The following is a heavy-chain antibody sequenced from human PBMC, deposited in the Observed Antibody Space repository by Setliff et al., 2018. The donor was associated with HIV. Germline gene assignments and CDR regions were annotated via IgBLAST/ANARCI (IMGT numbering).Heavy chain of an antibody. J-gene: IGHJ5*02. Sequence: ASVKVSCKVSGYTLTELSMHWVRQAPGKGLEWMGWISAYNGNTNYAQKLQGRVTMTTDTSTSTAYMELRSLRSDDTAVYYCARDGEYYYDSSGPVFDPWGQGTLVTVSS. CDR1: GYTLTELS. V-gene: IGHV1-18*01. CDR3: ARDGEYYYDSSGPVFDP. D-gene: IGHD3-22*01. CDR2: ISAYNGNT.